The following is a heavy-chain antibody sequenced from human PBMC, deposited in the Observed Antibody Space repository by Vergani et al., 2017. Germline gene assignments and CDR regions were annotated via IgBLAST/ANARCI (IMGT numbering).Heavy chain of an antibody. V-gene: IGHV3-23*01. J-gene: IGHJ6*02. CDR1: GFTFSSYA. CDR2: ISGSGGST. Sequence: EVQLLESGGGLVQPGGSLRLSCAASGFTFSSYAMSWVRQAPGKGLEWVSAISGSGGSTYYADSVKGRFTISRDNSKNTLYLQMNSLRAEDTAVYYCAKDMLDIVVVPAAITGYYYYGMDVWGQGTTVTVSS. D-gene: IGHD2-2*02. CDR3: AKDMLDIVVVPAAITGYYYYGMDV.